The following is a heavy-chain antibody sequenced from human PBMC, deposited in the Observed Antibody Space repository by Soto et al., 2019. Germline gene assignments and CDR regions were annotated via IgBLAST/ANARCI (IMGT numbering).Heavy chain of an antibody. V-gene: IGHV3-9*01. CDR2: ISWNSGSI. D-gene: IGHD5-12*01. CDR1: GFTFDDYA. CDR3: AKDSDRYSGYSSYSDY. Sequence: PGGSLRLSCAASGFTFDDYAMHWVRQAPGKGLEWVSGISWNSGSIGYADSVKGRFTISRDNAKNSLYLQMNSLRAEDTALYYCAKDSDRYSGYSSYSDYWGQGTLVTVSS. J-gene: IGHJ4*02.